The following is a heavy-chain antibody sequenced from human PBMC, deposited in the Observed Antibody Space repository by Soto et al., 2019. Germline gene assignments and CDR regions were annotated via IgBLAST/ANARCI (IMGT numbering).Heavy chain of an antibody. CDR1: GGSISSYY. J-gene: IGHJ4*02. CDR3: ARQGDSVATIDY. V-gene: IGHV4-59*08. Sequence: SETLSLTCTVSGGSISSYYWSWIRQAPGKGLEWIGYIYYSGSTNYNPSLKSRVTISVNTSKNQFSQKLSSMTAADTVVYYCARQGDSVATIDYWGQGTLVTVSS. CDR2: IYYSGST. D-gene: IGHD5-12*01.